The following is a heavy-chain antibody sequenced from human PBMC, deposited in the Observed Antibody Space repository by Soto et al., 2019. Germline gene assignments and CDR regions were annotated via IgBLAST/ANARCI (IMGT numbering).Heavy chain of an antibody. D-gene: IGHD5-12*01. Sequence: ASVKVSCKASGGTFSSYAISLVRQAPGQGLEWMGGIIPIFGTANYAQKFQGRVTITADESTSTAYMELSSLRSEDTAVYYCARVLRGYDNYYGMDVWGQGTTVTVSS. CDR2: IIPIFGTA. V-gene: IGHV1-69*13. J-gene: IGHJ6*02. CDR3: ARVLRGYDNYYGMDV. CDR1: GGTFSSYA.